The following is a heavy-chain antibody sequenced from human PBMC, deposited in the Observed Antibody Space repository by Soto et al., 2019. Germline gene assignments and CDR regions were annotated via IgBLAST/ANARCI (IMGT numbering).Heavy chain of an antibody. D-gene: IGHD3-16*01. V-gene: IGHV4-4*07. J-gene: IGHJ4*02. Sequence: PSETLSLTCTVSGASISSYYWSWIRQPAGKGLEWIGRINPSGSTNYNPSLKSRVTMSVDTSKNQFSLKLTSVTAADTAVYYCARESVGERPLDYWGQGTLVTVSP. CDR3: ARESVGERPLDY. CDR1: GASISSYY. CDR2: INPSGST.